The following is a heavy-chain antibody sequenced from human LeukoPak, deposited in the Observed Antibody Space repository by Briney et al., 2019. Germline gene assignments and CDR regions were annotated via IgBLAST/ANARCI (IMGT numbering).Heavy chain of an antibody. CDR3: ASLGANYYYDSSAYDY. D-gene: IGHD3-22*01. J-gene: IGHJ4*02. CDR2: ISSSGSTI. Sequence: PGGSLRLSCAASGFTFSSYEMNWVRQAPGKGLEWVSYISSSGSTIYYADSVKGRFTISRDNAKNSLYLQMNSLRAEDMAVYYCASLGANYYYDSSAYDYWGQGTLVTVSS. V-gene: IGHV3-48*03. CDR1: GFTFSSYE.